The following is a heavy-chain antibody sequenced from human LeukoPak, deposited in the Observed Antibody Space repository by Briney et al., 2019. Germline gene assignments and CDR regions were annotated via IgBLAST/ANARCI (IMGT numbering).Heavy chain of an antibody. J-gene: IGHJ4*02. CDR3: ARREYYDSTGYFDY. V-gene: IGHV4-4*02. CDR1: GDSISRSNW. CDR2: IHHSGST. Sequence: SETLSLTCAVSGDSISRSNWWTWVRQPPGKGLEWIGEIHHSGSTNYNPSLKSRVTILVDKSKNQFSLRLSSVTAADTAVYYCARREYYDSTGYFDYWGQGTLVTVSS. D-gene: IGHD3-22*01.